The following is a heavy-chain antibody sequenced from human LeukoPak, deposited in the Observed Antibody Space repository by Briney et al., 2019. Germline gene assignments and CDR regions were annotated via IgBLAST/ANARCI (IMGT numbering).Heavy chain of an antibody. V-gene: IGHV1-18*01. D-gene: IGHD3-10*01. CDR3: ARYSITRRSFDL. CDR2: VSAYNGNT. Sequence: GASVKVSCKASGGTFRNYAFTWVRQAPGQGLEWMGWVSAYNGNTNYAQKLQGRVTMTTDTSTSTAYMELRSLRSDDTAVYYCARYSITRRSFDLWGRGTLVTVSS. CDR1: GGTFRNYA. J-gene: IGHJ2*01.